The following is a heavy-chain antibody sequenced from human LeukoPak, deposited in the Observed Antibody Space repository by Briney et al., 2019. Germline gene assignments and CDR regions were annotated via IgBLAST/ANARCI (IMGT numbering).Heavy chain of an antibody. D-gene: IGHD6-13*01. J-gene: IGHJ5*02. Sequence: ASVKVSCKASGYTFTSYGISWVRQAPGQGLEWMGWMNPNSGNTGYAQKFQGRVTITRNTSISTAYMELSSLRSEDTAVYYCARAGTAMDWFDPWGQGTLVTVSS. V-gene: IGHV1-8*03. CDR3: ARAGTAMDWFDP. CDR2: MNPNSGNT. CDR1: GYTFTSYG.